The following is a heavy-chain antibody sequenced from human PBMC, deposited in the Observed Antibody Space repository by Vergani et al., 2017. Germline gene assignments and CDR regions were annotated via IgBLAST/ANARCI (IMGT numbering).Heavy chain of an antibody. CDR3: AMSPDIVVVPAAVGGY. CDR2: ISGSGGST. V-gene: IGHV3-23*01. CDR1: GFTFSSYA. Sequence: EVQLLESGGGLVQPGGSLRLSCAASGFTFSSYAMSWVRQAPGKGLEWVSAISGSGGSTYYADSVKGRFTISRDNSKNTLYLQMNSLRAEDTAVYYCAMSPDIVVVPAAVGGYWGQGTLVTVSS. D-gene: IGHD2-2*01. J-gene: IGHJ4*02.